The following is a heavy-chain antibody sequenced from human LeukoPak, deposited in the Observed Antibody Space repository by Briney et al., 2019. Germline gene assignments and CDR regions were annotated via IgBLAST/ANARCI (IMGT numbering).Heavy chain of an antibody. CDR2: ISYDGSNK. CDR1: GFTFSSYA. D-gene: IGHD2-21*02. Sequence: GGSLRLSCAASGFTFSSYAMHWVRQAPGKGLEWVAVISYDGSNKYYADSVKGRFTISRDNSKNTLYLQMNSLRAEDTAVYYCARYGQCGGDCYSPEYFDYWGQGTLVTVSS. V-gene: IGHV3-30*04. J-gene: IGHJ4*02. CDR3: ARYGQCGGDCYSPEYFDY.